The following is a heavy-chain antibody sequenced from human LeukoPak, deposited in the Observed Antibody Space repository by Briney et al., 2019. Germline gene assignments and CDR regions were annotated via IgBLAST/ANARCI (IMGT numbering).Heavy chain of an antibody. CDR2: IYYSGST. CDR1: GGSISSYY. J-gene: IGHJ5*02. CDR3: ARVIGQQLVS. Sequence: SETLSLTCTVSGGSISSYYWSWIRQPPGKGLEWIGYIYYSGSTNYNPSLKSRVTISVDTSKNQFSLKLSSVTAADTAVYYCARVIGQQLVSWGQGTLVTVST. V-gene: IGHV4-59*01. D-gene: IGHD6-13*01.